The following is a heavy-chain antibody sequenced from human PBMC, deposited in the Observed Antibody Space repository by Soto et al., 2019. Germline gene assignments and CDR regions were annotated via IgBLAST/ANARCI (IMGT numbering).Heavy chain of an antibody. CDR1: GGTFNNHA. V-gene: IGHV1-69*01. CDR3: ASPNHFFPTMEYTRSSFDY. J-gene: IGHJ4*02. CDR2: IIPIFSTS. D-gene: IGHD3-3*01. Sequence: QVQLVQSGADVKKPGSSVKVSCKVSGGTFNNHAISWVRQAPGQGLEWMGGIIPIFSTSDYAQKFQGRVTITADESTSTAYIELASLPSEDTAVYYCASPNHFFPTMEYTRSSFDYWGQGTLVTVSS.